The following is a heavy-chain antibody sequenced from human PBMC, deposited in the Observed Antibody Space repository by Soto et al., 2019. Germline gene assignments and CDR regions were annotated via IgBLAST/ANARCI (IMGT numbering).Heavy chain of an antibody. V-gene: IGHV4-39*01. J-gene: IGHJ4*02. CDR1: GGSISSSSYY. D-gene: IGHD4-17*01. CDR2: IYYSGST. Sequence: SETLSLTCTVSGGSISSSSYYWGWIRQPPGKGLEWIGSIYYSGSTYYNPSLKSRVTISVDTSKNQFSLKLSSVTAADTAVYYCARPDYGDYEGYFDYWGQGTLVTVSS. CDR3: ARPDYGDYEGYFDY.